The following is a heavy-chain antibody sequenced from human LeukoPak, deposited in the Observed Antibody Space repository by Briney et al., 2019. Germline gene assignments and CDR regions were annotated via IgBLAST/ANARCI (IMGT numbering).Heavy chain of an antibody. J-gene: IGHJ4*02. V-gene: IGHV4-34*01. CDR2: INHSGST. CDR3: ARCRVWGSYHTLYYFDY. CDR1: GGSFSGYY. Sequence: SETLSLTCAVYGGSFSGYYWSWIRQPPGKGLEWIGEINHSGSTNYNPSLKSRVTISVDMSKNQFSLKLSSVTAADTAVYYCARCRVWGSYHTLYYFDYWGQGTLVTVSS. D-gene: IGHD3-16*02.